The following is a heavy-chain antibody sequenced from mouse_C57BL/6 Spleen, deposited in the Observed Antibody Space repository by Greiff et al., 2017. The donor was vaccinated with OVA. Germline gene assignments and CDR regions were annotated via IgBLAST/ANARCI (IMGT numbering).Heavy chain of an antibody. D-gene: IGHD1-1*01. Sequence: VQLQQPGAELVKPGASVKLSCKASGYTFTSYWITWVKQRPGQGLEWIGDIYPGSGSTNYNEKFKGKATLTVDTSSSTAYMQLSSLTSEDSAVYYCAYYGGNGWYAMDYWGQGTSVTVSS. CDR3: AYYGGNGWYAMDY. J-gene: IGHJ4*01. CDR1: GYTFTSYW. V-gene: IGHV1-55*01. CDR2: IYPGSGST.